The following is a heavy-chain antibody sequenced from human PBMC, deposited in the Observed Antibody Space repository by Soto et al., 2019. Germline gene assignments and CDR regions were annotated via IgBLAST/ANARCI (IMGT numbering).Heavy chain of an antibody. CDR2: IYYSEST. Sequence: KPSETLSLTCSVSGGSLSNYYWSWIRQPPGKGLEWIGYIYYSESTNYNPSLESRVTISVDTSENQFSLKLRSVTAADTAVYYCARGQWISVWPYYFDYWGQGTQVTVSS. CDR3: ARGQWISVWPYYFDY. J-gene: IGHJ4*02. CDR1: GGSLSNYY. D-gene: IGHD5-12*01. V-gene: IGHV4-59*01.